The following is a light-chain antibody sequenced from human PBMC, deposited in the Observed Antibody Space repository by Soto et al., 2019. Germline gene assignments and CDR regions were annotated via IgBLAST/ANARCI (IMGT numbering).Light chain of an antibody. CDR2: SNN. CDR3: AAWDDSLNGPV. J-gene: IGLJ1*01. V-gene: IGLV1-44*01. CDR1: SSNIGRNT. Sequence: QAVLTQPPSASGTPGQRVTISCSGSSSNIGRNTVNWYQQLPGTAPKRLIYSNNQRPSGVPDRFSGSKSGTSASLAISGLQSEDEADYYCAAWDDSLNGPVFGTGTKLTVL.